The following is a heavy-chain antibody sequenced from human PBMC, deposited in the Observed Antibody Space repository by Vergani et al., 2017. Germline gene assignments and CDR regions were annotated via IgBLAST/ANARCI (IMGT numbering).Heavy chain of an antibody. J-gene: IGHJ5*02. V-gene: IGHV1-2*04. CDR2: INPNSGGT. D-gene: IGHD6-13*01. CDR1: GYTFTGYY. Sequence: QVQLVQSGAEVKKPGASVKVSCKASGYTFTGYYMHWARQAPGQGLEWMGWINPNSGGTNYAQKFQGWVTMTRDTSISTAYMELSRLRSDDTAVYYCARGRPIYSSSWYIWFDPWGQGTLVTVSS. CDR3: ARGRPIYSSSWYIWFDP.